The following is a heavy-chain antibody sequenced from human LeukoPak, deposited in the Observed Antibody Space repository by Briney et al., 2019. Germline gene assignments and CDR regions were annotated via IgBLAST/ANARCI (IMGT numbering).Heavy chain of an antibody. Sequence: SDSLSLTRTLSCGSITIYFWSSTRHHAGRGLEWIGLLYTSGSTNYNPSLKSRLTLSADTSKNQFSLSLKSVTAADTAIYYCARDRVDSSGYYYYYGIDVWGQGTAVAVSS. J-gene: IGHJ6*02. D-gene: IGHD3-22*01. CDR1: CGSITIYF. CDR3: ARDRVDSSGYYYYYGIDV. V-gene: IGHV4-4*07. CDR2: LYTSGST.